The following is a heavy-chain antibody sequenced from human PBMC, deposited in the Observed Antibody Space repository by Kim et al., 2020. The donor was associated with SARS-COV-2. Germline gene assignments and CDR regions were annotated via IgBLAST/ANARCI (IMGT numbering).Heavy chain of an antibody. CDR1: GGSISSSSYY. CDR3: AREGAHNILTGYPRWDYYYGMDV. CDR2: IYYSGST. D-gene: IGHD3-9*01. Sequence: SETLSLTCTVSGGSISSSSYYWGWIRQPPGKGLEWIGSIYYSGSTYYNPSLKSRVTISVDTSKNQFSLKLSSVTAADTAVYYCAREGAHNILTGYPRWDYYYGMDVWGQGTTVTVSS. J-gene: IGHJ6*02. V-gene: IGHV4-39*07.